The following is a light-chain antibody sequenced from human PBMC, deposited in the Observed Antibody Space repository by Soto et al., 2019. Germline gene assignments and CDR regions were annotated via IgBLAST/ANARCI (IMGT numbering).Light chain of an antibody. CDR2: VAS. J-gene: IGKJ3*01. Sequence: DIQLTQSPSSVSASVGDRVTITCRASQDIGTLLACYQQKPGKAPKLLIYVASNLQSGVPSRVSGAGSVTDFNITITSLQPDDFATYHCQPAYSFPFTFGPGTKVDFK. CDR3: QPAYSFPFT. V-gene: IGKV1-12*01. CDR1: QDIGTL.